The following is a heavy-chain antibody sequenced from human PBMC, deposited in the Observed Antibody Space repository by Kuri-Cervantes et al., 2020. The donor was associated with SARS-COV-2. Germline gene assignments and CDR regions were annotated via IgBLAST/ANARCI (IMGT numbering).Heavy chain of an antibody. Sequence: GESLKISCAASGFTFSSYDMHWVRQATGKGLEWVSSISSSSSYTYYADSVKGRFTISRHNSKNTLYLQMNSLRAEDTAVYYCARERGSGTYYREAFDYWGQGTLVTVSS. CDR3: ARERGSGTYYREAFDY. J-gene: IGHJ4*02. CDR1: GFTFSSYD. D-gene: IGHD3-10*01. CDR2: ISSSSSYT. V-gene: IGHV3-21*01.